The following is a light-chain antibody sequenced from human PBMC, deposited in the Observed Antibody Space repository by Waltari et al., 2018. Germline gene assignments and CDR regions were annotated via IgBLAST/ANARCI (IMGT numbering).Light chain of an antibody. J-gene: IGKJ1*01. CDR3: QQYFLTPT. Sequence: DIVMTQSPDSLAVSLGERATTNGTSSRTLVYSSNNKNYLAWYQQKPGQPPKPLFYWASTRESGVPDRFSGGGSGTDFTLTISSLQAEDVAVYYCQQYFLTPTFGLGTRVEVK. CDR1: RTLVYSSNNKNY. V-gene: IGKV4-1*01. CDR2: WAS.